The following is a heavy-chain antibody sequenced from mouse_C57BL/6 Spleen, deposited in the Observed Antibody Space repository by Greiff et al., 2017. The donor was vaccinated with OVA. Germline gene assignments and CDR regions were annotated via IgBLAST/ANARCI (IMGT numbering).Heavy chain of an antibody. CDR3: TSSYGPFDY. CDR2: IDPETGGT. J-gene: IGHJ2*01. V-gene: IGHV1-15*01. D-gene: IGHD1-1*02. CDR1: GYTFTDYE. Sequence: QVQLKESGAELVRPGASVTLSCKASGYTFTDYEMHWVKQTPVHGLEWIGAIDPETGGTAYNQKFKGKAILTADKSSSTAYMELRSLTSEDSAVYYCTSSYGPFDYWGQGTTLTVSS.